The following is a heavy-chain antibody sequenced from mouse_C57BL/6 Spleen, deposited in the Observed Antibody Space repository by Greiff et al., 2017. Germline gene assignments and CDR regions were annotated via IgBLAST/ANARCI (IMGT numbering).Heavy chain of an antibody. J-gene: IGHJ4*01. CDR1: GFNIKDDY. CDR2: IDPENGDT. CDR3: TPFRRVYAMDY. V-gene: IGHV14-4*01. Sequence: EVQLQQSGAELVRPGASVKLSCTASGFNIKDDYMHWVKQRPEQGLEWIGWIDPENGDTEYASKFQGKATITADTSSNTAYLQLSSLTSEDTDVYYCTPFRRVYAMDYWGQGTSVTVSS.